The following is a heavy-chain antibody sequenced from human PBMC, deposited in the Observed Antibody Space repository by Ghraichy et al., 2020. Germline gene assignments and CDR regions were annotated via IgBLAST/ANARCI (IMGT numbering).Heavy chain of an antibody. CDR3: AVLASNGVDV. CDR1: GASISSRYS. V-gene: IGHV4-30-2*01. Sequence: SETLSLTCDISGASISSRYSWTWLRQAPGKGLEWIGYIYYGGSAHYNPSLKSRATILVDRFRDRFSLDLKSVTAADAAVYYRAVLASNGVDVWGQGTTVTVTS. J-gene: IGHJ6*02. CDR2: IYYGGSA.